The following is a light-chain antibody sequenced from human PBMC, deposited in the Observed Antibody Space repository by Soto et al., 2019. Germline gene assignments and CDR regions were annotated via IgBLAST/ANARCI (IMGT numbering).Light chain of an antibody. CDR1: SSDVGGYNY. Sequence: QSVLTQPPSASGSPGQSVTIFCTGTSSDVGGYNYVSWYQQHPGKAPKLMIYDVSKRPSGVPDRFSGSKSGNTASLTVSGLQAEDEADYYCSSYAGSNLGVFGGGTKVTVL. J-gene: IGLJ2*01. CDR2: DVS. CDR3: SSYAGSNLGV. V-gene: IGLV2-8*01.